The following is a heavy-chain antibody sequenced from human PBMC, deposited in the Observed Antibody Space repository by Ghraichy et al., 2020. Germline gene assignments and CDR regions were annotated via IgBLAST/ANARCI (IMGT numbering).Heavy chain of an antibody. CDR3: ARGSYCTDGVCHDVFDI. V-gene: IGHV1-2*06. CDR2: INPNSGGT. Sequence: ASVKVSCKASGYSFTSYYMHWVRQAPGQGLEWMGRINPNSGGTNYAQKFQGRFTMTRDTSISTAYMELSRLRSDDTAVYYCARGSYCTDGVCHDVFDIWGQGTMVTVSS. CDR1: GYSFTSYY. J-gene: IGHJ3*02. D-gene: IGHD2-8*01.